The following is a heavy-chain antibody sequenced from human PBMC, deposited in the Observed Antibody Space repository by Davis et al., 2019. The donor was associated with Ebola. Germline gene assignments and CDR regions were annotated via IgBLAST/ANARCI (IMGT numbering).Heavy chain of an antibody. J-gene: IGHJ4*02. Sequence: GESLKISCAASGFNFSGSAMHWVRQASGKGLEWVGRIRSKANSYATAYAASVKGRFTISRDDSKNTAYLQMNSLKTEDTAVYYCTSSYASSSGDYWGQGTLVTISS. CDR3: TSSYASSSGDY. CDR2: IRSKANSYAT. V-gene: IGHV3-73*01. CDR1: GFNFSGSA. D-gene: IGHD6-6*01.